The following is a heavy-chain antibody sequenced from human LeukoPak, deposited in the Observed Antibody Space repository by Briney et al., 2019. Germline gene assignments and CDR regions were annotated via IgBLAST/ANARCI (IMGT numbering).Heavy chain of an antibody. CDR2: INHSGST. J-gene: IGHJ4*02. V-gene: IGHV4-34*01. CDR3: ARGSSWYYYDSSGYYHFDY. D-gene: IGHD3-22*01. Sequence: SETLSLTCAVYGGSFSGYYWSRIRQPPGKGLEWIGEINHSGSTNYNPSLKSRVTISVDTSKNQFSLKLSSVTAADTAVYYCARGSSWYYYDSSGYYHFDYWGQGTLVTVSS. CDR1: GGSFSGYY.